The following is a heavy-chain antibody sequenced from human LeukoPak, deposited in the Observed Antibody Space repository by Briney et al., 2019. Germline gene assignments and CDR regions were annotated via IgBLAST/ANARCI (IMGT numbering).Heavy chain of an antibody. CDR2: MFDNENT. CDR1: GVSISSHY. V-gene: IGHV4-59*11. Sequence: PSETLSLTCTVSGVSISSHYRSWIRQPPGKGLEWIGYMFDNENTKDNPSLKSRITLSADTSKNHFSLNLTSLTAADTAVYYCARGRYCTATTCDAGGDAFDIWGQGTMVTVSS. D-gene: IGHD2-2*01. CDR3: ARGRYCTATTCDAGGDAFDI. J-gene: IGHJ3*02.